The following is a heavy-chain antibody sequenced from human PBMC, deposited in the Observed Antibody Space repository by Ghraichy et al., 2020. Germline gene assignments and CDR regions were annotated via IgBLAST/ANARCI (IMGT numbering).Heavy chain of an antibody. CDR2: ISWNSGSI. D-gene: IGHD2-2*01. CDR1: GFTFDDYA. J-gene: IGHJ4*02. V-gene: IGHV3-9*01. CDR3: AKAHRRIGYCSSTSCQMADSAFDY. Sequence: SLNISCTASGFTFDDYAMHWVRQAPGKGLEWVSGISWNSGSIGYADSVKGRFTISRDNAKNSLYLQMNSLRAEDTALYYCAKAHRRIGYCSSTSCQMADSAFDYWGQGTLVTVSS.